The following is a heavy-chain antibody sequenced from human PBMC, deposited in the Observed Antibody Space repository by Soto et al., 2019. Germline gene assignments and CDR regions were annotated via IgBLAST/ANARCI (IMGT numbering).Heavy chain of an antibody. CDR1: GVSISPYY. J-gene: IGHJ6*03. CDR2: IHYSGIT. CDR3: ARHERYQLPNNNYYNYMDV. Sequence: SETLSLTCTVSGVSISPYYWSWIRQSPGKGLEWIGYIHYSGITNYNPSLKSRLTISVDTSMNRFSLKLSSVTAADTAVYYCARHERYQLPNNNYYNYMDVWGTGTTVTVSS. D-gene: IGHD2-2*01. V-gene: IGHV4-59*08.